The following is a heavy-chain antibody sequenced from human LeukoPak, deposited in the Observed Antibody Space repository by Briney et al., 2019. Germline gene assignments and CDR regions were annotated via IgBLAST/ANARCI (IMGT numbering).Heavy chain of an antibody. J-gene: IGHJ4*02. Sequence: GGSLRLSCAVSGITLSNYGMSWVRQAPGKGLEWVAGISGSGGGTNYADSVKGRFTISRDNSKNTLYLQMNSLRAEDTAVYFCAKRGVVIRVFLVGFHKEANYFDSWGQGALVTVSS. V-gene: IGHV3-23*01. D-gene: IGHD3-10*01. CDR2: ISGSGGGT. CDR3: AKRGVVIRVFLVGFHKEANYFDS. CDR1: GITLSNYG.